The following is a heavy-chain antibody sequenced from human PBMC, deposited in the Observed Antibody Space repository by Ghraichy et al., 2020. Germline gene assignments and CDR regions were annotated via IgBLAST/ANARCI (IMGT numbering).Heavy chain of an antibody. CDR3: ATLAGSVTSGEGDY. D-gene: IGHD4-11*01. Sequence: SETLSLTCTVSGGSISSSSYYWGWIRQPPGKGLEWIGSIYYSGSTYYNPSLKSRVTISVDTSKNQFSLKLSSVTAADTAVYYCATLAGSVTSGEGDYWGQGTLVTVSS. CDR2: IYYSGST. CDR1: GGSISSSSYY. J-gene: IGHJ4*02. V-gene: IGHV4-39*01.